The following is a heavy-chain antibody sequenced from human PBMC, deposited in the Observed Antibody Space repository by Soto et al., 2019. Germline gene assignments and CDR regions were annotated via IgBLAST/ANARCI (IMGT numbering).Heavy chain of an antibody. CDR3: EREGYYYGSGSYYILAGFDP. J-gene: IGHJ5*02. Sequence: TLSLTFTVSCGSISSGGYYWSWIRQHPGKGLEWIGYIYYSGSTYYNPSLKSRVTISVDTSKNQFSLKLSSVTAADTAVYYCEREGYYYGSGSYYILAGFDPWGKGTLVTVSS. CDR1: CGSISSGGYY. CDR2: IYYSGST. D-gene: IGHD3-10*01. V-gene: IGHV4-31*03.